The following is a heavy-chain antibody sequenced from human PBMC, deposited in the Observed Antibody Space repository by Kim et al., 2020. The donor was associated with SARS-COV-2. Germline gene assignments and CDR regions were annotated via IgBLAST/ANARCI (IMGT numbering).Heavy chain of an antibody. CDR2: IYYSGST. CDR3: ARGGGWFGEFDY. Sequence: SETLSLTCTVSGGSISSGGYYWSWIRQHPGKGLEWIGYIYYSGSTYYNPSLKSRVTISVDTSKNQFSLKLSSVTAADTAVYYCARGGGWFGEFDYWGQGTLVTVSS. D-gene: IGHD3-10*01. V-gene: IGHV4-31*03. CDR1: GGSISSGGYY. J-gene: IGHJ4*02.